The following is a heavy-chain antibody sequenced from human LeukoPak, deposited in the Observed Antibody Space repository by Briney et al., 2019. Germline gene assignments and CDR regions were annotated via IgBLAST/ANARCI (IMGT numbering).Heavy chain of an antibody. CDR1: GGSISSSNW. CDR2: IYYSGST. Sequence: SETLSLTCAVSGGSISSSNWWSWVRQPPGKGLEWIGSIYYSGSTYYNPSLKSRVTISVDTSKNQFSLKLSSVTAADTAVYYCARVGHLDAFDIWGQGTMVTVSS. J-gene: IGHJ3*02. CDR3: ARVGHLDAFDI. V-gene: IGHV4-4*02.